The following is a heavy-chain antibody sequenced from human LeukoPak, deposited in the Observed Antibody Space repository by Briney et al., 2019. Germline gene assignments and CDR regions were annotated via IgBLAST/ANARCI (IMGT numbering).Heavy chain of an antibody. Sequence: SQTLSLTCAISGDSVSSNSAAWNWFRQSPSRGLEWLGRTYYRSKWYNDYAVSVKSRITINPDTSKNQFSLQLNSVTPEDTAVYYCARDGGRRAAGLGYYYYYYMDVWGKGTTVTISS. CDR3: ARDGGRRAAGLGYYYYYYMDV. D-gene: IGHD6-13*01. V-gene: IGHV6-1*01. J-gene: IGHJ6*03. CDR2: TYYRSKWYN. CDR1: GDSVSSNSAA.